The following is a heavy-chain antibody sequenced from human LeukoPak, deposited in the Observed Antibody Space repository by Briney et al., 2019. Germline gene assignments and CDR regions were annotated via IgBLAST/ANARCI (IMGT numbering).Heavy chain of an antibody. J-gene: IGHJ3*02. CDR2: IYYSGST. Sequence: SETLSLTCAVSGVSISRGGYYWSWIRQPPGKGLEWIGYIYYSGSTNYNPSLKSRVTISVDTSKNQFSLKLSSVTAADTAVYYCARGRVVIWGDAFDIWGQGTMVTVSS. V-gene: IGHV4-61*08. D-gene: IGHD2-21*01. CDR3: ARGRVVIWGDAFDI. CDR1: GVSISRGGYY.